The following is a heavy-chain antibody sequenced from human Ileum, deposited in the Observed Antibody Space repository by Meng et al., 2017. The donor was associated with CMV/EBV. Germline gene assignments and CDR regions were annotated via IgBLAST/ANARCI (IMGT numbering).Heavy chain of an antibody. CDR3: ARDDRNSYSFDY. CDR1: GFTFSTYW. Sequence: WAASGFTFSTYWMHWVRQGPGKGPVWIARMSSDGRSFNYADSVKGRFTISRDNARNILFLQMNNLRAEDTALYYCARDDRNSYSFDYWGQGALVTVSS. V-gene: IGHV3-74*01. CDR2: MSSDGRSF. J-gene: IGHJ4*02.